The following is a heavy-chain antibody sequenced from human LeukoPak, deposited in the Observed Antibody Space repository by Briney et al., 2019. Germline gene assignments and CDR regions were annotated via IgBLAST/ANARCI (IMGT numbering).Heavy chain of an antibody. D-gene: IGHD6-19*01. CDR3: ARGGLIAVAGSRDAFDI. Sequence: ASVKVSCKASGYTFTGYYMHWVRQAPGQGLEWMGWINPNSGGTNYAQKFQGWVTMTRDTSISTAYMELSRLRSDDTAVYYCARGGLIAVAGSRDAFDIWGPGTMVTVSS. CDR1: GYTFTGYY. CDR2: INPNSGGT. V-gene: IGHV1-2*04. J-gene: IGHJ3*02.